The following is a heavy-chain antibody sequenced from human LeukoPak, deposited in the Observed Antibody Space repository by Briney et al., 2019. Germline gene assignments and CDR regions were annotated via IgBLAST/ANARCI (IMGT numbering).Heavy chain of an antibody. CDR3: ARRVSSMVGIRFDP. CDR1: GGSISSSSYY. CDR2: IYYSGST. J-gene: IGHJ5*02. D-gene: IGHD3-10*01. Sequence: SETLSLTCTVSGGSISSSSYYWGWIRQPPGKGLGWIGSIYYSGSTYYNPSLKSRVTISVDTSKNQFSLKLSSVTAADTAVYYCARRVSSMVGIRFDPWGQGTLVTVSS. V-gene: IGHV4-39*01.